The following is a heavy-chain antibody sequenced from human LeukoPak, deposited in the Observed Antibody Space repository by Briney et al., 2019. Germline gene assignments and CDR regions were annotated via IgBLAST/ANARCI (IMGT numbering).Heavy chain of an antibody. CDR1: GFFFSDYY. Sequence: GGSLRLSCAASGFFFSDYYMSWIRQVPGKGLEWVSYTSSSGGATYYAGFVKGRFTVSRDNAQNSLSLQMNSLRVEDTAVYYCARDRQVHTSVDSVEYWGQGALVTVSS. J-gene: IGHJ4*02. CDR2: TSSSGGAT. CDR3: ARDRQVHTSVDSVEY. D-gene: IGHD5-12*01. V-gene: IGHV3-11*01.